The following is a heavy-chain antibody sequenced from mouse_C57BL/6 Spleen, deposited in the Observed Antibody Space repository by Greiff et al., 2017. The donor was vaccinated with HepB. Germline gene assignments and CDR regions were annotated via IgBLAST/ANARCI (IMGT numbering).Heavy chain of an antibody. D-gene: IGHD1-1*01. J-gene: IGHJ2*01. V-gene: IGHV1-64*01. CDR2: IHPNSGST. CDR1: GYTFTSYW. Sequence: QVQLQQPGAELVKPGASVKLSCKASGYTFTSYWMHWVKQRPGQGLEWIGMIHPNSGSTNYNEKFKSKATLTVDKSSSTAYMQLSSLTSEDSAVYYCARRYYGSILDYWGQGTTLTVSS. CDR3: ARRYYGSILDY.